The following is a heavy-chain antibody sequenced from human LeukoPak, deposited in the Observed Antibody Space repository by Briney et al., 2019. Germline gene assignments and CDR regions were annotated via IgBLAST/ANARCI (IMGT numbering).Heavy chain of an antibody. V-gene: IGHV3-7*03. CDR2: IKQDGSDR. CDR1: GFTFRNYW. J-gene: IGHJ4*02. D-gene: IGHD6-19*01. CDR3: VRNLAVAGTCFDS. Sequence: PGGSLRLSCAASGFTFRNYWMSWVRQATGTGLEWVANIKQDGSDRNYVTSVRGRSTISRDNAESSLFLQMNSLRAEDTAVYYCVRNLAVAGTCFDSWGQGTLVTVSS.